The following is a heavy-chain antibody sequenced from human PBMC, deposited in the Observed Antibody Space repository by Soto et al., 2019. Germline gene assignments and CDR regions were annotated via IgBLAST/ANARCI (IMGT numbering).Heavy chain of an antibody. CDR1: GGSISSYY. CDR2: IYYSGST. J-gene: IGHJ4*02. Sequence: PSETLSLTCTVSGGSISSYYWSWIRQPPGKGLEWIGYIYYSGSTNYNPSLKSRVTISVDTSKNQFSLKLRSVTAADTAVYFCARVYGSPAYYFDYWGRGTLVTVS. CDR3: ARVYGSPAYYFDY. D-gene: IGHD3-10*01. V-gene: IGHV4-59*01.